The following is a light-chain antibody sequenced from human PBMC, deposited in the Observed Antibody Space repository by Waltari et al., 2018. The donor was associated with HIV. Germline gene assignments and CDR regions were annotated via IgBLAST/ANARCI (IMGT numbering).Light chain of an antibody. Sequence: DIQMTQSPSSLSACVGDRVTITCRASQTINRYLNWYQQKPGKAPQVLIHGASTLHSGAPSRFSGSGSETHFTLTITSLKAEDSATYFCQQSFMSPLTFGPGTKVDI. CDR2: GAS. CDR1: QTINRY. J-gene: IGKJ3*01. CDR3: QQSFMSPLT. V-gene: IGKV1-39*01.